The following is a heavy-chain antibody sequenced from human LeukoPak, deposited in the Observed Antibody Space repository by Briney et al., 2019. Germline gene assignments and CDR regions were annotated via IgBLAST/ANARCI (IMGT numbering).Heavy chain of an antibody. D-gene: IGHD5-18*01. CDR2: ISESGTGT. V-gene: IGHV3-23*01. CDR1: RLTFSSYA. CDR3: AKDIAQGYTYGSIEQDY. J-gene: IGHJ4*02. Sequence: GGSLRLSCAASRLTFSSYAMSWVRQAPGRGLEWVSAISESGTGTYYAEAVKGRFTISRDNSKNKLSLQMNSLRAEDTAIYYCAKDIAQGYTYGSIEQDYWGQGTLVTVSS.